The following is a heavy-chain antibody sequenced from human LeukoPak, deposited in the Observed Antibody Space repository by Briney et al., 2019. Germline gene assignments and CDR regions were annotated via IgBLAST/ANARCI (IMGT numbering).Heavy chain of an antibody. D-gene: IGHD1-1*01. V-gene: IGHV3-66*02. J-gene: IGHJ4*02. Sequence: GGSLRLSCAASGFTVSSDFMIWVRQAPGRGLEWVSILYSGGNTYYGGSVKGRFTISRDNSKNTLYLQMNSLRGEDTGVYYCARDPVPATARHFDYWGQGTLVTVSS. CDR2: LYSGGNT. CDR3: ARDPVPATARHFDY. CDR1: GFTVSSDF.